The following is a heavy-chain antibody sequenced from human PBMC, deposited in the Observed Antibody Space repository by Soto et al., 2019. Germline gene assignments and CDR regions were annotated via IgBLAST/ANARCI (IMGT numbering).Heavy chain of an antibody. CDR2: IYHSGST. Sequence: PSETLSLTCAVSGGSISSSNWWSWVRQPPGKGLEWIGEIYHSGSTNYNPSLKSRVTISVDKSKNQFSLKLSSVTAADTAVYYCARANYYDSSGYYVRYFQHWGQGTLGTVS. CDR1: GGSISSSNW. D-gene: IGHD3-22*01. V-gene: IGHV4-4*02. CDR3: ARANYYDSSGYYVRYFQH. J-gene: IGHJ1*01.